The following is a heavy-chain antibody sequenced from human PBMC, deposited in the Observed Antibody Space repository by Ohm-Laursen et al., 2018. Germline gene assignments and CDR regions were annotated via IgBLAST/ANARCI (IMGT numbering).Heavy chain of an antibody. Sequence: GTLSLTCTVSGASINSHHWSFIRQPPGKGLEWIAFVYYSGSTYYNPSLKSRVTISVDTSKNQFSLRLSSVTAADTAVYYCARENPYGAFIDAFDIWGQGTIVTVSS. D-gene: IGHD4-17*01. CDR3: ARENPYGAFIDAFDI. CDR1: GASINSHH. J-gene: IGHJ3*02. CDR2: VYYSGST. V-gene: IGHV4-59*11.